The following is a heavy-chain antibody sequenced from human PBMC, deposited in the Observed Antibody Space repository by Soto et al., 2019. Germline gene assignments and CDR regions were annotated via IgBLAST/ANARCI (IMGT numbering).Heavy chain of an antibody. V-gene: IGHV3-7*01. CDR2: IKQDESEK. Sequence: EVQLVESGGGLVQPGGSLRISCKGSGFSFSSYWMSWVRQAPGKGLEWVASIKQDESEKYYVDSVKGRFTISRDNGDDSVFLHMNSLSAEDTAVYFCVRDVGFDYVNWGQGTLVTVSS. J-gene: IGHJ4*02. CDR1: GFSFSSYW. D-gene: IGHD3-16*01. CDR3: VRDVGFDYVN.